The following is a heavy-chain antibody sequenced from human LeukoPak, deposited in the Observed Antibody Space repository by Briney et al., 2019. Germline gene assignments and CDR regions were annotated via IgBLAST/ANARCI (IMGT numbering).Heavy chain of an antibody. J-gene: IGHJ5*02. CDR1: GGSISSGSYY. D-gene: IGHD6-25*01. CDR2: IYTSGRT. V-gene: IGHV4-61*02. CDR3: ARDPTTGYSSEVWFDR. Sequence: SQTLSLTCTVSGGSISSGSYYWSWIRQPAGKGLEWIGRIYTSGRTNYNPSLKSRVTISVDTSKNQFSLKLSSVTAADTAVYYCARDPTTGYSSEVWFDRWGQGTLVTVSS.